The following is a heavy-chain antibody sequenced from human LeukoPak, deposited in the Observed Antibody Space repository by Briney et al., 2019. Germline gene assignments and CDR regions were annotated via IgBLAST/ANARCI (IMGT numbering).Heavy chain of an antibody. CDR3: ARDWRGRVVVVPAAPFDY. Sequence: PGGSLRLSCAASGFTVSSNYMNWVRQAPGKGLEWVSYIGTIISTTYYADSVKGRFTVSRDDAKNSLYLQMNSLRAEDTAVYYCARDWRGRVVVVPAAPFDYWGQGTLVTVSS. J-gene: IGHJ4*02. CDR1: GFTVSSNY. CDR2: IGTIISTT. D-gene: IGHD2-2*01. V-gene: IGHV3-48*04.